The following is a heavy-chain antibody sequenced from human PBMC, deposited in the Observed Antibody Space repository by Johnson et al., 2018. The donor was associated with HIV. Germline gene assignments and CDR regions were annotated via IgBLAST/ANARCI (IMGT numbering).Heavy chain of an antibody. Sequence: VQLVESGGGLIQPGGSLRLSCAASGFTFDDYAMHWVRQAPGKGLEWVSLISWDGSSTYYADSVKGRFTISRDNSKNSLYLQMNSLRAEDTALYYCAKDSWGYYDSSGSDAFDIWGQGTMVTVSS. CDR3: AKDSWGYYDSSGSDAFDI. CDR1: GFTFDDYA. D-gene: IGHD3-22*01. CDR2: ISWDGSST. V-gene: IGHV3-43D*03. J-gene: IGHJ3*02.